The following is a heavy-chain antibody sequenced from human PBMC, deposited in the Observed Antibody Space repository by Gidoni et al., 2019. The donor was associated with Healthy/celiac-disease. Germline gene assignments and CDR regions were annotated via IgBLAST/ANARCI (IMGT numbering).Heavy chain of an antibody. V-gene: IGHV4-34*01. Sequence: QVQLQQWGAGLLKPSETLSLTCAVYGGSFSGYYWSWIRQPPGKGLEWIGEINHSGSTNYNPSLKSRVTISVDTSKNQFSLKLSSVTAADTAVYYCAIEAYYYDSSGYYSGVGYWGQGTLVTVSS. CDR2: INHSGST. D-gene: IGHD3-22*01. CDR1: GGSFSGYY. J-gene: IGHJ4*02. CDR3: AIEAYYYDSSGYYSGVGY.